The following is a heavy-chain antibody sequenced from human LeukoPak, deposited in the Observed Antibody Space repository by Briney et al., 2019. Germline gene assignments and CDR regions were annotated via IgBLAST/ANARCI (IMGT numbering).Heavy chain of an antibody. J-gene: IGHJ3*02. CDR1: GYTFTGYY. CDR3: AKTNRGRVSAFDI. D-gene: IGHD2-8*01. V-gene: IGHV1-2*02. CDR2: INPNSGGT. Sequence: GASVKVSCKASGYTFTGYYMHWVRQAPGQGLEWMGWINPNSGGTNYAQKFQGRVTMTRDASISTAYMELSRLRSDDTAVYYCAKTNRGRVSAFDIWGQGTMVTVSS.